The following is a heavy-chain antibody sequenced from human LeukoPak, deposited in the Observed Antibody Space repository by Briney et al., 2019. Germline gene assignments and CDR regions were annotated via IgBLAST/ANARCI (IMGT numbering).Heavy chain of an antibody. V-gene: IGHV3-30-3*01. CDR3: ARDLRDYVFDY. Sequence: PGGSLRLSCAASGFTFSSYAMHWVRQAPGKGLEWVAVISYDGSNKYYADSVKGRFTISRDNSKNTLYLQMNSLRAEDTAVYYCARDLRDYVFDYWGQGTLVTVSS. J-gene: IGHJ4*02. D-gene: IGHD4-17*01. CDR2: ISYDGSNK. CDR1: GFTFSSYA.